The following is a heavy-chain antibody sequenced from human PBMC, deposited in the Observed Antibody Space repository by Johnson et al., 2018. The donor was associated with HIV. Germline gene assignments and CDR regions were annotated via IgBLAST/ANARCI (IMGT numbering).Heavy chain of an antibody. CDR1: GFTFSSYA. J-gene: IGHJ3*02. Sequence: VQLVESGGGVVRPGRSLRLSCAVSGFTFSSYAMHWVRQAPGKGLEWVALISYDGSNKYYADSVKGRFTISRDNSKNTLYLQMNSLIAEDTAVYYCAREGAAAGPTDAFDIWGQGTMVTVSS. D-gene: IGHD6-13*01. CDR2: ISYDGSNK. CDR3: AREGAAAGPTDAFDI. V-gene: IGHV3-30*04.